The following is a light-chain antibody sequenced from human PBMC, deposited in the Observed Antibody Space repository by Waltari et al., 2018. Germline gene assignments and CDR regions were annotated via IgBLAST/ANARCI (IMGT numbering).Light chain of an antibody. Sequence: QSALTQPRSVSGSPGQSVPISCTGTSSDVGSYKYVSWYQHHPGKAPKLILFDVTKRPSGVPDRFSGSKSGDTASLTISGLEASDESDYFCCSYAGDSSYVFGTGTTVSVL. J-gene: IGLJ1*01. V-gene: IGLV2-11*01. CDR2: DVT. CDR3: CSYAGDSSYV. CDR1: SSDVGSYKY.